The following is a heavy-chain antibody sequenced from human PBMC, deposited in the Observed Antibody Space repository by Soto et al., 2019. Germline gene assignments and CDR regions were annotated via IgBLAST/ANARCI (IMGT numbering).Heavy chain of an antibody. CDR3: ARGRTRVYSYDSSGYGYWYFDL. J-gene: IGHJ2*01. CDR1: GGTFSSYA. CDR2: IIPIFGTA. Sequence: QVQLVQSGAEVKKPGSSVKVSCKASGGTFSSYAISWVRQAPGQGLEWMGGIIPIFGTANYAQKFQGRVTITADDSTSTAYRELSSLRSEDTAVYYCARGRTRVYSYDSSGYGYWYFDLWGRGTLVTVSS. V-gene: IGHV1-69*12. D-gene: IGHD3-22*01.